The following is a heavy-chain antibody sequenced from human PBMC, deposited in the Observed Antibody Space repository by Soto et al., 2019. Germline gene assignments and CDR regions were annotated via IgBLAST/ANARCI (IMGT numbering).Heavy chain of an antibody. J-gene: IGHJ4*02. CDR1: GGSISSSSYY. CDR2: IYYSGST. Sequence: ETLSLTCTVSGGSISSSSYYWGWIRQPPGKGLEWIGSIYYSGSTYYNPSLKSRVTISVDTSKNQFSLKLSSVTAADTAVYYCARQAPFGVVSIDYWGQGTLVTVSS. D-gene: IGHD3-3*01. CDR3: ARQAPFGVVSIDY. V-gene: IGHV4-39*01.